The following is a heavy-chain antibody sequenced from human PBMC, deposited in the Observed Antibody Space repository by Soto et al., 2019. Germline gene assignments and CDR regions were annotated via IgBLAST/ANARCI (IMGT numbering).Heavy chain of an antibody. Sequence: PSETLSLTCTVSGGSISSSSYYWGWIRQPPGKGLEWIGSIYYSGSTYYNPSLKSRVTISVDTSKNQFSLKLSSVTAADTAVYYCASTGTYYYYYGMDVWGQGTPVTVSS. CDR2: IYYSGST. J-gene: IGHJ6*02. CDR3: ASTGTYYYYYGMDV. CDR1: GGSISSSSYY. V-gene: IGHV4-39*01.